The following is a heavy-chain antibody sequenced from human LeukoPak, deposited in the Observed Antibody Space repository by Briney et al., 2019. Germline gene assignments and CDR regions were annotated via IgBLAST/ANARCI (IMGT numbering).Heavy chain of an antibody. D-gene: IGHD2-2*01. CDR3: ERGPRIYCSSTSCYFIYPYYYGMDV. V-gene: IGHV4-34*01. J-gene: IGHJ6*02. CDR2: INHSGST. Sequence: PSETLSLTCAVYGGSFSGYYWSWVRQPPGKGLEWIGEINHSGSTNYNPSLKSRVTISVDTSKNQFSLKLSSVTAADTAVYYCERGPRIYCSSTSCYFIYPYYYGMDVWGQGTTVTVSS. CDR1: GGSFSGYY.